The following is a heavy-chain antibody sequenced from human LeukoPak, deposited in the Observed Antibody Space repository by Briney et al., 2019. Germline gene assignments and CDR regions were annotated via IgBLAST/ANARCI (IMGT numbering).Heavy chain of an antibody. CDR2: IYTSGST. V-gene: IGHV4-4*07. CDR1: GGSISSYY. Sequence: PSETLSLTCTVSGGSISSYYWSWIRQPAGKGLEWIGRIYTSGSTNYNPYLKSRVTMSVDTSKHQFSLKLSSVTAADTAVYYCARGDSSGWSHYNWFDPWGQGTLVTVSS. CDR3: ARGDSSGWSHYNWFDP. D-gene: IGHD6-19*01. J-gene: IGHJ5*02.